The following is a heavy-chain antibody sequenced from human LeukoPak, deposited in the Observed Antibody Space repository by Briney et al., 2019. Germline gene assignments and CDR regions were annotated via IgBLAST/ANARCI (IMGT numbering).Heavy chain of an antibody. CDR1: GYTFTSYD. J-gene: IGHJ5*02. V-gene: IGHV1-8*01. CDR2: MNPNSGNT. Sequence: GASVKVSCKASGYTFTSYDINWVRQATGQGLEWMGWMNPNSGNTGYAQKFQGRVTMTRNTSISTAYMELSSLRSEDTAVYYCARAYGSGSYYTLCEWRLNNWFDPWGQGTLVTVSS. CDR3: ARAYGSGSYYTLCEWRLNNWFDP. D-gene: IGHD3-10*01.